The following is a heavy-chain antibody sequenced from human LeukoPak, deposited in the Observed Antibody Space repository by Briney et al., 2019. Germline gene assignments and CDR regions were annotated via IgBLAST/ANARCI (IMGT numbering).Heavy chain of an antibody. D-gene: IGHD3-16*01. J-gene: IGHJ4*02. Sequence: GGSLRLSCAASGLTFSSHAMTWVRQAPGKGLEWVSAISGSGGSTYYGDSVKGRFTISRDNSKNTLYLQMNSLRAEDTAVYYCAKDRANWAIDDWGQGTQVTVSS. CDR1: GLTFSSHA. CDR3: AKDRANWAIDD. V-gene: IGHV3-23*02. CDR2: ISGSGGST.